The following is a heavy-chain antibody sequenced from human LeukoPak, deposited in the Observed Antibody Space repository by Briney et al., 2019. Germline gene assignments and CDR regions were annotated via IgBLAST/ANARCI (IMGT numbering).Heavy chain of an antibody. Sequence: PSETLSLTCTVSGGSLSSYYWSWIRQPPGKGLEWIGYIYYSGSTNYNPSLKSRVTISVDTSKNQFSLKLSSVTAADTAVYYCARGIKAWGTRGSYFGYWGQGTQVTVSS. J-gene: IGHJ4*02. D-gene: IGHD3-16*01. CDR3: ARGIKAWGTRGSYFGY. CDR1: GGSLSSYY. V-gene: IGHV4-59*01. CDR2: IYYSGST.